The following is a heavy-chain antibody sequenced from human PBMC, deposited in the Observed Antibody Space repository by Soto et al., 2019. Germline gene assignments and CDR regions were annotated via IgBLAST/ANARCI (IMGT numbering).Heavy chain of an antibody. CDR3: AKDKGAGGGSCFDS. CDR1: GFTFSRYA. CDR2: ISGSGVNT. Sequence: GGSLRLSCAASGFTFSRYAMSWVRQAPGKGLEWVAAISGSGVNTYYADSVEGRFTISRDQSKNTLYLQMNSLRAEDTAIYSCAKDKGAGGGSCFDSWGQGTLVTVSS. D-gene: IGHD2-15*01. V-gene: IGHV3-23*01. J-gene: IGHJ4*02.